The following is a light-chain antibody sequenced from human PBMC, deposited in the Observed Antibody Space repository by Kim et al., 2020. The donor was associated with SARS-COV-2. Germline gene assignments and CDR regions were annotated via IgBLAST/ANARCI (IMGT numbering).Light chain of an antibody. Sequence: GDRVTITCRASRSINNWVAWYQQKPGKAPNLLISDASSLKSGVPSRFSGSGSGTVFTLTISSLQPDDFATYYCQQYTSYSITFGQGTRL. CDR1: RSINNW. CDR2: DAS. CDR3: QQYTSYSIT. J-gene: IGKJ5*01. V-gene: IGKV1-5*01.